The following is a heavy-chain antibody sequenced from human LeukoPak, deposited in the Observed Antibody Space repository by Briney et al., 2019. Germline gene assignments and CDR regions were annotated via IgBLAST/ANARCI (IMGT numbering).Heavy chain of an antibody. V-gene: IGHV4-39*01. D-gene: IGHD6-13*01. CDR2: IYYSGST. Sequence: PSETLSLTCTVSGGSISSSSYYWGWIRQPPGKGLEWIGSIYYSGSTYYNPSLKSRVTISVDTSKNQFSLKLSSVTAADTAVYYCARTFSSWYMTDCVIDYWGQGTLVTVSS. CDR3: ARTFSSWYMTDCVIDY. J-gene: IGHJ4*02. CDR1: GGSISSSSYY.